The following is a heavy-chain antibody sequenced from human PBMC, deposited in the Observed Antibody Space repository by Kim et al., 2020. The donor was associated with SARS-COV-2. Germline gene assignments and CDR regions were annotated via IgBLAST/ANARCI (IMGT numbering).Heavy chain of an antibody. CDR3: ASHPHSSSWSDY. D-gene: IGHD6-13*01. CDR2: IDPSDSYT. CDR1: GYSFTSYW. Sequence: GESLKISCKGSGYSFTSYWISWVRQMPGKGLEWMGRIDPSDSYTNYSPSFQGHVTISADKSISTAYLQWSSLKASDTAMYYCASHPHSSSWSDYWGQGTLVTVSS. V-gene: IGHV5-10-1*01. J-gene: IGHJ4*02.